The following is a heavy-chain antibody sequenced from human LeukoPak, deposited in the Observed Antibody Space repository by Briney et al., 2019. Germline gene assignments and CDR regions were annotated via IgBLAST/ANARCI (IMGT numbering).Heavy chain of an antibody. Sequence: GGSLRLSCEASGFTFGSHAMYWARQAPGEGLEWVAGIFGSVGSPHYVDPVKGRFTISRDNSRNTVYLQINSLRAEDTAVYYCGKTTVGYSSGQKPAWPVDYWGQGTLVTASS. CDR2: IFGSVGSP. J-gene: IGHJ4*02. CDR3: GKTTVGYSSGQKPAWPVDY. CDR1: GFTFGSHA. D-gene: IGHD5-18*01. V-gene: IGHV3-23*01.